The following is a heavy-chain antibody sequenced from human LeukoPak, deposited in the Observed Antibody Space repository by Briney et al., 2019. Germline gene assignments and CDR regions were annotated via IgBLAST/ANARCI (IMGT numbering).Heavy chain of an antibody. J-gene: IGHJ4*02. CDR2: INHSGST. CDR1: GGSFSGYY. Sequence: SETLSLTCAVYGGSFSGYYWSWIRQPPGKGLEWIGEINHSGSTNYNPSLKSRVTISVDTSKSQFSLKLSSVTAADTAVYYCARGRYQPLLPQGFDYWGQGTLVTVSS. V-gene: IGHV4-34*01. CDR3: ARGRYQPLLPQGFDY. D-gene: IGHD2-2*01.